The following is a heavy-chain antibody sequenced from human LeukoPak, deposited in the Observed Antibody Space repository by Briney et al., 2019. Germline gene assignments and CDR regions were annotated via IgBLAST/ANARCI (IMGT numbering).Heavy chain of an antibody. Sequence: GGSLRLSCEASGFTFRGYEMNWVRQAPGKGLEWVSYISSSGYTIYYADSVKGRFTISRDNAKNSLYLQMNSLRAEDTAVYYCARGGYTFGYDDYWGQGTLVTVSS. J-gene: IGHJ4*02. CDR2: ISSSGYTI. V-gene: IGHV3-48*03. D-gene: IGHD5-18*01. CDR1: GFTFRGYE. CDR3: ARGGYTFGYDDY.